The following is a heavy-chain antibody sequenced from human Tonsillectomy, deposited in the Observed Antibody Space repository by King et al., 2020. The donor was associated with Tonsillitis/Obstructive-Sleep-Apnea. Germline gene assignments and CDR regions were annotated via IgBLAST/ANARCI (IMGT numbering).Heavy chain of an antibody. J-gene: IGHJ6*02. V-gene: IGHV4-39*01. CDR3: ARTSITVSGPGYYAMDV. D-gene: IGHD6-19*01. Sequence: QLQESGPGLVKSSETLSLTCTISGGSISSSSYYWGWVRQSPGKGLEWIGNXFHSGSTFYKSSLRSRVTISVDTSRNQFYLKLSSVTAADTAVYYCARTSITVSGPGYYAMDVWGRGTTVTVSS. CDR2: XFHSGST. CDR1: GGSISSSSYY.